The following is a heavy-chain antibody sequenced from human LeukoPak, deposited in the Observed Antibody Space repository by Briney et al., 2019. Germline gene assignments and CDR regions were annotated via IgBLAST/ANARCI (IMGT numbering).Heavy chain of an antibody. CDR1: GYTFTSYY. CDR3: ASLSGWQYYYYGMDV. J-gene: IGHJ6*02. Sequence: ASVKVSCKASGYTFTSYYMHWLRQAPGQGLEWMGIINPSGGSTSYAQKFQGRVTMTRDTSTSTVYMELSSLRSEDTAVYYCASLSGWQYYYYGMDVWGQGTTVTVSS. V-gene: IGHV1-46*01. CDR2: INPSGGST. D-gene: IGHD6-19*01.